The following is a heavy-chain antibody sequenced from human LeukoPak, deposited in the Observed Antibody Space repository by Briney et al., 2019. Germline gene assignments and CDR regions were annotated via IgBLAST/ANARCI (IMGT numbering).Heavy chain of an antibody. D-gene: IGHD3-22*01. CDR3: ARDYDSSGYYDAFDI. CDR1: GGSISRYY. CDR2: IYYSGST. V-gene: IGHV4-59*01. J-gene: IGHJ3*02. Sequence: SETLSLTCTVSGGSISRYYWSWIRQPPGKGREWIGYIYYSGSTNYNPSLKGRVTLSVDTSKNQFSLKLSSVTAADTAVYYWARDYDSSGYYDAFDIWGQGTMVTVSS.